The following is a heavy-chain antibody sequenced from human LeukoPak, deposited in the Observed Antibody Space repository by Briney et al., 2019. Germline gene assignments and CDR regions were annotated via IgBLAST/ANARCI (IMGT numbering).Heavy chain of an antibody. CDR3: AREGYGDYGQYWYFDL. Sequence: SSETLSLTCTVSGGSISSGGYYWSWIRQHPGKGMEWIGYIYYSGSTYYNPSLKSRVTISVDTSKNQFSLKLSSVTAADTAVYYCAREGYGDYGQYWYFDLWGRGTLVTVSS. V-gene: IGHV4-31*03. CDR2: IYYSGST. CDR1: GGSISSGGYY. D-gene: IGHD4-17*01. J-gene: IGHJ2*01.